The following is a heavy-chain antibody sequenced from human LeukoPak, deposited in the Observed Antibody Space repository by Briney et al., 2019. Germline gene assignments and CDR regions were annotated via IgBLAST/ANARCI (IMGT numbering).Heavy chain of an antibody. CDR2: ISGSGGST. J-gene: IGHJ4*02. CDR1: GFTFSSYA. Sequence: GGSLRLSCAASGFTFSSYAMSWVRQAPGKGLEWVSAISGSGGSTYYADSVKGRFTISRDNSKNRLYLQMNSLRAEDSAVYYCVNFHKPADSSDWTPGVFWGQGTLVTVSA. D-gene: IGHD3-22*01. CDR3: VNFHKPADSSDWTPGVF. V-gene: IGHV3-23*01.